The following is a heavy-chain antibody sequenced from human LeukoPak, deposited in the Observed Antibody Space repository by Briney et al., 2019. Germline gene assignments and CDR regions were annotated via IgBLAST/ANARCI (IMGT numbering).Heavy chain of an antibody. Sequence: GGSLRLSCAASGFTFSSYWMSWVRQAPGKGLEWVASIKQDGSEKYYVDSVKGRFTISRDNAKNSLYLQMNSLRAEDTAVYYCARGAVAGRRGDAFDIWGQGTMVTVSS. CDR3: ARGAVAGRRGDAFDI. J-gene: IGHJ3*02. CDR1: GFTFSSYW. V-gene: IGHV3-7*01. D-gene: IGHD6-19*01. CDR2: IKQDGSEK.